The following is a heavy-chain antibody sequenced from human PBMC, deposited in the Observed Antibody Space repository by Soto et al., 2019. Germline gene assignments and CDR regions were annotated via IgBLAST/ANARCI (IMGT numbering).Heavy chain of an antibody. V-gene: IGHV1-3*01. CDR2: INAGNGNT. CDR3: ARRDDYGDYDLFDY. J-gene: IGHJ4*02. Sequence: GKRLEWMGWINAGNGNTKYSQKFQGRVTITRDTSASTAYMELSSLRSEDTAVYYCARRDDYGDYDLFDYWGQGTLVTVSS. D-gene: IGHD4-17*01.